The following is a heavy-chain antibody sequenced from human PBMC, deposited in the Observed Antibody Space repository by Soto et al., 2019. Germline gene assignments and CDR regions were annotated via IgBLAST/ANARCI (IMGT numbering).Heavy chain of an antibody. Sequence: GGSLRLSCGASGFTFSNYAMSWVRQAPGQGLEWVSAITGDGADTYHADSVKGRFTISRDNSMNTLYLQMNSLRAEDTAVYYCAKGSRTSRPYYFDYWGQGTLVTVSS. D-gene: IGHD2-2*01. V-gene: IGHV3-23*01. J-gene: IGHJ4*01. CDR2: ITGDGADT. CDR1: GFTFSNYA. CDR3: AKGSRTSRPYYFDY.